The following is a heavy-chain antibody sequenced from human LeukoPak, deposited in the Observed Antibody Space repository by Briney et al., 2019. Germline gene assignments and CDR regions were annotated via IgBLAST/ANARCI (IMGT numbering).Heavy chain of an antibody. Sequence: PSETLSLTCTVSGGSISSYYWSWIRQPPGKGLEWIGYIYYSGSTNYNPSLKSRVTISVDTSKNQFSLKLSSVTAADTAVYYCARDSGVTTNQAYWYFDLWGRGTLVTVSS. CDR2: IYYSGST. J-gene: IGHJ2*01. CDR1: GGSISSYY. CDR3: ARDSGVTTNQAYWYFDL. V-gene: IGHV4-59*12. D-gene: IGHD4-11*01.